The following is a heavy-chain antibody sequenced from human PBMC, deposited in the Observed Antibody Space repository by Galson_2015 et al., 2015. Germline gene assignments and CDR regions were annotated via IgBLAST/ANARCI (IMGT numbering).Heavy chain of an antibody. J-gene: IGHJ4*02. CDR3: ARLVGAAAARRVEY. D-gene: IGHD2-15*01. V-gene: IGHV5-51*01. Sequence: QSGAEVKKPGESLTIPCKGSGYSFASYWIGWVRQMPGKGLEWMGIIYPGDSDTRYSPSSQGQVTISGDKSISTAYLQWSSLKASDTAMYYCARLVGAAAARRVEYWGQGTLVIVSS. CDR1: GYSFASYW. CDR2: IYPGDSDT.